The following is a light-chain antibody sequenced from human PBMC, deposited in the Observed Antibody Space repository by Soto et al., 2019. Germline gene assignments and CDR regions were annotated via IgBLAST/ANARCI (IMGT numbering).Light chain of an antibody. CDR3: QHYLSTLS. V-gene: IGKV4-1*01. CDR2: WAS. CDR1: QSILYSANNRDS. J-gene: IGKJ4*01. Sequence: DIVMTQSPASLAAFLGERATINCKSSQSILYSANNRDSLALFQQKPGQPPKLLIYWASTRESGVPDRFSGSGAGTDFTLTISNLQAEDVAVYCCQHYLSTLSFGGGTQVEI.